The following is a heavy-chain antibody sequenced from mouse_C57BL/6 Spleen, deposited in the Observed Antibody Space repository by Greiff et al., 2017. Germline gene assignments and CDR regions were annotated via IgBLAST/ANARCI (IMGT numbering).Heavy chain of an antibody. CDR2: ISSGGSYT. Sequence: DVQLVESGGDLVKPGGSLKLSCAASGFTFSSYGMSWVRQTPDKRLEWVATISSGGSYTYYPDSVKGRFTISRDNAKNTLYLQMSSLKSEDTAMYYCARHDGGYFDVWGTGTTVTVSS. V-gene: IGHV5-6*01. J-gene: IGHJ1*03. CDR1: GFTFSSYG. CDR3: ARHDGGYFDV.